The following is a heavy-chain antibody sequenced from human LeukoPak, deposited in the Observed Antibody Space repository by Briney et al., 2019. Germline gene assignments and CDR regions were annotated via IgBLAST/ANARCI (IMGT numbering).Heavy chain of an antibody. V-gene: IGHV3-21*04. Sequence: PGGSLRLSCAASGFTFSSYSMNWVRQAPGKGLEWVSSISSSSSYIYYADSVKGRFTISRDNAKNSLYLQMNSLRAEDTAVYYCAKDVRIAARQAANYFDYWGQGTLVTVSS. CDR2: ISSSSSYI. CDR3: AKDVRIAARQAANYFDY. CDR1: GFTFSSYS. J-gene: IGHJ4*02. D-gene: IGHD6-6*01.